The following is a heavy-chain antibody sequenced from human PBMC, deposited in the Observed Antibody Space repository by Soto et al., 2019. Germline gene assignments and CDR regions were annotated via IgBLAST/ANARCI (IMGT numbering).Heavy chain of an antibody. CDR1: GYTFTGYY. CDR3: AKAVAGTGYYGMDV. J-gene: IGHJ6*02. CDR2: INPNSGGT. Sequence: ASVKVSCKASGYTFTGYYMHWVRQAPGQGLEWMGWINPNSGGTNYAQKFQGWVTMTRDTSISTAYMELSRLRSDDTAVYYCAKAVAGTGYYGMDVWGQGTTVTVSS. V-gene: IGHV1-2*04. D-gene: IGHD6-19*01.